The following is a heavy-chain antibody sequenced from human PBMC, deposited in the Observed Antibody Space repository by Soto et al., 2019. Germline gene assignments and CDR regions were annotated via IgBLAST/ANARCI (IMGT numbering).Heavy chain of an antibody. Sequence: PGGSLRLSCAASGFTFSSYAMSWVRQAPGKGLEWVSAISGSGGRTYYADSVKGRFTISRDNSKNTLYLQMNSLRAEDTAVYYCARRTDAVAAAFDDWGQGTLVTVSS. CDR2: ISGSGGRT. CDR1: GFTFSSYA. V-gene: IGHV3-23*01. D-gene: IGHD6-19*01. J-gene: IGHJ4*02. CDR3: ARRTDAVAAAFDD.